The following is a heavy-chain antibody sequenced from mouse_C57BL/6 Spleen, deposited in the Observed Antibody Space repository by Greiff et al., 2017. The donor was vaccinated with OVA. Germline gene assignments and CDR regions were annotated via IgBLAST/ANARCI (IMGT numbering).Heavy chain of an antibody. Sequence: VKVVESGAELVRPGASVKLSCKASGYTFTDYYINWVKQRPGQGLEWIARIYPGSGNTYYNEKFKGKATLTAEKSSSTAYMQLSSLTSEDSAVYFCAREKYMGLPYYFDYWGQGTTLTVSS. J-gene: IGHJ2*01. CDR1: GYTFTDYY. CDR3: AREKYMGLPYYFDY. CDR2: IYPGSGNT. D-gene: IGHD2-4*01. V-gene: IGHV1-76*01.